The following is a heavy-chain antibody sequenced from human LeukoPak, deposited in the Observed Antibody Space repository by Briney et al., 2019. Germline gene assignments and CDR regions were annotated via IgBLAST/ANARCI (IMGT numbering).Heavy chain of an antibody. CDR3: ARDSVRGQDY. J-gene: IGHJ4*02. Sequence: SETLSLTCTVSGGSISSYYWSWIRQPPGKGLEWIGYIYYSGSTYYNPSLKSRVTISVDTSKNQFSLKLSSVTAADTAVYYCARDSVRGQDYWGQGTLVTVSS. D-gene: IGHD3-16*01. CDR1: GGSISSYY. V-gene: IGHV4-59*12. CDR2: IYYSGST.